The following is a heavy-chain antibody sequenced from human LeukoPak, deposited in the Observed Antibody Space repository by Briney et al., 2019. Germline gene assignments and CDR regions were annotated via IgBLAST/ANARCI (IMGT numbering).Heavy chain of an antibody. CDR3: ARDSNPGRAFDF. J-gene: IGHJ3*01. V-gene: IGHV4-4*07. Sequence: SETLSLTCTVSGGSFSSYYWSWIRQPAGKGLEWIGRIYTTGSTNYNPSLKSRVTMSVDTSKNQFSLNLSSVTAADTAVYYCARDSNPGRAFDFWGQGTMVTVSS. D-gene: IGHD3-10*01. CDR2: IYTTGST. CDR1: GGSFSSYY.